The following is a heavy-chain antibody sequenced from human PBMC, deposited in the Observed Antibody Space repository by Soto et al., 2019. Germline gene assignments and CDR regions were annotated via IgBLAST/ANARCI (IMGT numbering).Heavy chain of an antibody. CDR1: GGSISSGGYY. D-gene: IGHD1-26*01. Sequence: SETLSLTCTVSGGSISSGGYYWSWIRQHPGKGLEWIGEINHSGSTNYNPSLKSRVTISVDTSKNQFSLKLSPVTAADTAVYYCARGRIYLEWELLFNYYGMDVWGQATTVTVSS. CDR2: INHSGST. CDR3: ARGRIYLEWELLFNYYGMDV. V-gene: IGHV4-34*01. J-gene: IGHJ6*02.